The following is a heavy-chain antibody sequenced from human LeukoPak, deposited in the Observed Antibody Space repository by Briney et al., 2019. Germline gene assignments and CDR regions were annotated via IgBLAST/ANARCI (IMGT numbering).Heavy chain of an antibody. Sequence: SQTLSLTFAISVDSVSSNSAAWNWIRQSPSRGLEWLGKTYYRSKWYNDYAVSVKSRMTINPDTSKNQFSLQLNSVTPEDTAVYYCARARYSSAWYASRAYFFDYWGQGTLVTVSS. CDR3: ARARYSSAWYASRAYFFDY. CDR2: TYYRSKWYN. D-gene: IGHD6-19*01. CDR1: VDSVSSNSAA. J-gene: IGHJ4*02. V-gene: IGHV6-1*01.